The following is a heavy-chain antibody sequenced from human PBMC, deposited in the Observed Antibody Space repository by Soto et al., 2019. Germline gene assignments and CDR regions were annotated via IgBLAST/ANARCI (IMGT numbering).Heavy chain of an antibody. CDR3: GKVLVGATRHRDFAS. V-gene: IGHV4-39*02. Sequence: QLRLQESGPGLVKPSETLSLTCIVSGGSINSNSYFWAWIRQPPGKGLAWIASISHNGGTPYNPSLMSRVTISIDTSKNHVSLNLSSVTAADTAVYYCGKVLVGATRHRDFASWGQGTLVTVSS. D-gene: IGHD1-26*01. CDR2: ISHNGGT. CDR1: GGSINSNSYF. J-gene: IGHJ4*02.